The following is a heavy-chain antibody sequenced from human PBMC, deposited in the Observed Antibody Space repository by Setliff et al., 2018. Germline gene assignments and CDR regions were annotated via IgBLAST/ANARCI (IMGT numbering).Heavy chain of an antibody. CDR2: INGNSGVT. CDR1: ADTFTGYY. V-gene: IGHV1-2*02. J-gene: IGHJ5*02. CDR3: AQTKGFVDGYLDP. D-gene: IGHD2-21*02. Sequence: ASVKVSCKASADTFTGYYVHWVRQAPGQGLEWMGWINGNSGVTKYAQKFQDRVTMTSDTSISIVYMDLTRLTSDDTAVYYCAQTKGFVDGYLDPWGQGTLVTVSS.